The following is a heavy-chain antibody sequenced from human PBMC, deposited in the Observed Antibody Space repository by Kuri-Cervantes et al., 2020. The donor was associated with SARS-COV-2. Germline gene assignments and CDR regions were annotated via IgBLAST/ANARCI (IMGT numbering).Heavy chain of an antibody. CDR2: IYYGGST. CDR1: GGSISSGDYY. CDR3: ARAPSFDP. V-gene: IGHV4-30-4*01. Sequence: SETLSLTCTVSGGSISSGDYYWSWIRQPPGKGLEWIGYIYYGGSTYYNPSLKSRATISVDTSKSQFSLKLSSVTAADTAVYYCARAPSFDPWGQGTLVTVSS. J-gene: IGHJ5*02.